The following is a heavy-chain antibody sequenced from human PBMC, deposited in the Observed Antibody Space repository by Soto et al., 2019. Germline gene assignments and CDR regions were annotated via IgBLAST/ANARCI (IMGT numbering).Heavy chain of an antibody. CDR3: ARDRGGAAAGKDALDI. D-gene: IGHD6-13*01. CDR1: GFTFSSYG. V-gene: IGHV3-33*01. Sequence: GGSLRLSCAASGFTFSSYGMHWVRQAPGKGLEWVAVIWYDGSNKYYADSVKGRFTISRDNSKNTLYLQMNSLRAEDTAVYYCARDRGGAAAGKDALDIGGQGTMDTV. CDR2: IWYDGSNK. J-gene: IGHJ3*02.